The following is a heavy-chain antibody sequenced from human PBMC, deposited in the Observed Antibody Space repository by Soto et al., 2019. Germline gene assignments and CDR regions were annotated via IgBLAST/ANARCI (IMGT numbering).Heavy chain of an antibody. Sequence: GGSLRLSCAASGFTFSSYAMHWVRQAPGKGLEYVSAISSNGGSTYYANSVKGRFTISRDNSKNTLYLQMGSLRAEDMAVYYCARDRGMATNTFDYWGQGTLVTVSS. J-gene: IGHJ4*02. V-gene: IGHV3-64*01. D-gene: IGHD5-12*01. CDR1: GFTFSSYA. CDR2: ISSNGGST. CDR3: ARDRGMATNTFDY.